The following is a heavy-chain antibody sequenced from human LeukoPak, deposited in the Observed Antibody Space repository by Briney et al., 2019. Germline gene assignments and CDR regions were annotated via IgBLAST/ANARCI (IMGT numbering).Heavy chain of an antibody. CDR2: IYYSGST. CDR3: ARGGGVEMATIDPYFDY. V-gene: IGHV4-59*01. CDR1: GGSISSYY. D-gene: IGHD5-24*01. Sequence: PSETLSLTCTVSGGSISSYYWSWIRQPPGKGLEWIGYIYYSGSTNYKSSLKSRVTISVDTSKNQFSLKLSSVTAADTAVYYCARGGGVEMATIDPYFDYWGQGTLVTVSS. J-gene: IGHJ4*02.